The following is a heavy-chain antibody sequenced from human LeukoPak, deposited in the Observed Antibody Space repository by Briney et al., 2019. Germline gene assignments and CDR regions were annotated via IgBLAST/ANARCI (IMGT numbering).Heavy chain of an antibody. D-gene: IGHD3-22*01. CDR2: ISYDGSNK. CDR3: ARDLLSSGYYGVMDV. J-gene: IGHJ6*02. V-gene: IGHV3-30*04. Sequence: GGSLRLSCAASGFTFSSYAMHWVRQAPGKGLEWVAVISYDGSNKYYADSVKGRFTISRDNSKNTLYLQMNSLRAEDTAVYYCARDLLSSGYYGVMDVWGQGTTVTDSS. CDR1: GFTFSSYA.